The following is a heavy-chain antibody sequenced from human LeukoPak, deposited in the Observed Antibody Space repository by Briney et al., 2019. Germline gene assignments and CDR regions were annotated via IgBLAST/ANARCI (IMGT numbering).Heavy chain of an antibody. CDR3: ARVQSLLWFGESIYFDY. CDR1: GGSISSYY. CDR2: IYYSGST. D-gene: IGHD3-10*01. J-gene: IGHJ4*01. Sequence: SETPSLTCTVSGGSISSYYWSWIRQPPGKGLEWIGYIYYSGSTNYNPSLKSRVTISVDTSKNQFSLKLSSVTAADTAVYYCARVQSLLWFGESIYFDYWGQGTLVTVSS. V-gene: IGHV4-59*01.